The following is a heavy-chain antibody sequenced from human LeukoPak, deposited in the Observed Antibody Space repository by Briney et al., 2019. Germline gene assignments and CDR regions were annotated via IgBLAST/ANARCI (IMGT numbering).Heavy chain of an antibody. CDR1: GGSISSYY. CDR3: ARGGSNGFDY. CDR2: IYYSGST. D-gene: IGHD4-17*01. Sequence: SETLSLTCTVSGGSISSYYWSWIRQPPGKGLEWIGYIYYSGSTNYNPSLKSRVTISVDTSKNQFSLKLSSVTAADTAVYYCARGGSNGFDYWGQGTLVTVSS. V-gene: IGHV4-59*08. J-gene: IGHJ4*02.